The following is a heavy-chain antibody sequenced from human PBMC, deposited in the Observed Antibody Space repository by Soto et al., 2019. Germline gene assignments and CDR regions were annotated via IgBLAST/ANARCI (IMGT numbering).Heavy chain of an antibody. CDR1: GLTLSSYG. Sequence: EVQLVESGGGLVKPGGSLRLSCAGSGLTLSSYGMTWVRQAPGKGLEWVSSISAITHYKYSADSLQGRFTISRDNAKSSLYLQMNSLRAEDTAVYYCAGGSRDTSGYYDFDYWGQGTLVTVSS. V-gene: IGHV3-21*02. D-gene: IGHD3-22*01. J-gene: IGHJ4*02. CDR2: ISAITHYK. CDR3: AGGSRDTSGYYDFDY.